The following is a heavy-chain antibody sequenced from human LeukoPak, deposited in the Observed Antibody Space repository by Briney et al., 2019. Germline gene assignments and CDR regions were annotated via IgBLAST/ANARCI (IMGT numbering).Heavy chain of an antibody. D-gene: IGHD3-22*01. CDR3: ARVPDYYDSSGYPLDAFDI. Sequence: SETLSLTCTVSGGSISSYYWSWIRQPAGKGLEWIGRIYTTGSTNYNPSLKSRVTMSVDTSKNQFSLRLSSVTAADTAVYYCARVPDYYDSSGYPLDAFDIWGQGTMVTVSS. V-gene: IGHV4-4*07. CDR2: IYTTGST. J-gene: IGHJ3*02. CDR1: GGSISSYY.